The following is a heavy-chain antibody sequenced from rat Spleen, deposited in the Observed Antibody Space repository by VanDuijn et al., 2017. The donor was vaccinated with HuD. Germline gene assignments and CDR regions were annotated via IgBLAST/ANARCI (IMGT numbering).Heavy chain of an antibody. V-gene: IGHV10-5*01. CDR3: TSRGSNYRNWFAN. CDR1: GFTFSNAA. J-gene: IGHJ3*01. CDR2: IRTKPNNYAT. Sequence: VQLVESGGGLVQPKESLKISCAASGFTFSNAAMYWVRQAPGKGLEWVARIRTKPNNYATYYADSVKGRFTISRDDSKSMVYLQMDNLKTEDTAIYYCTSRGSNYRNWFANWGQGTLVTVSS. D-gene: IGHD1-10*01.